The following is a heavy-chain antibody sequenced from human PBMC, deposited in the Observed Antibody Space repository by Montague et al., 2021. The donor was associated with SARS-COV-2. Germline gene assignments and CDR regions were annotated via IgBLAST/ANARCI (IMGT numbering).Heavy chain of an antibody. Sequence: ETLSITCNVSGDSTGCPNCYWGWIRQAPGKGLDWIGTIYNSGTTYYNPSLKSRLTISIDASKNQFSLKLTSVTAADTAVYYCARHRNYGDHSLDNWFHPWGQGTLVTVSS. J-gene: IGHJ5*02. CDR2: IYNSGTT. CDR1: GDSTGCPNCY. D-gene: IGHD4-17*01. V-gene: IGHV4-39*01. CDR3: ARHRNYGDHSLDNWFHP.